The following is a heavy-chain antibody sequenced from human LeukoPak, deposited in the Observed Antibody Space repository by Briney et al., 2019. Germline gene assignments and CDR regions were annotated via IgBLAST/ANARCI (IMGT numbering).Heavy chain of an antibody. CDR3: ARQDEDSLQYNWFDP. CDR1: GGSISSGDYY. Sequence: PSETLSLTCTVSGGSISSGDYYWSWIRQPPGKGLEWIGSIYYSGSTYYNPSLKSRVTISVDTSKNQFSLKLSSVTAADTAVYYCARQDEDSLQYNWFDPWGQGTLVTVSS. D-gene: IGHD4-11*01. CDR2: IYYSGST. J-gene: IGHJ5*02. V-gene: IGHV4-39*01.